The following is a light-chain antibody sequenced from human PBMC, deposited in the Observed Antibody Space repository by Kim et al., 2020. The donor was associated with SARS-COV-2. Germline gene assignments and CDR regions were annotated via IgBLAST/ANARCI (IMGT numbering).Light chain of an antibody. Sequence: SYELTQPLSVSVALGQTARITCGGLHIASKNVHWYQQKPGQAPLLVMYRDSNRPSGIPERFSGSSSGSTATLTINRAQAVDEADYYCKVWDFNTEVFGGGTKVTVL. J-gene: IGLJ3*02. CDR2: RDS. V-gene: IGLV3-9*01. CDR3: KVWDFNTEV. CDR1: HIASKN.